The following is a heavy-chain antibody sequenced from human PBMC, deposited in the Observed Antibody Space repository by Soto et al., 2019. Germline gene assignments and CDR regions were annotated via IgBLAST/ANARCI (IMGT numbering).Heavy chain of an antibody. J-gene: IGHJ6*02. CDR2: IIPIFGTA. CDR3: ARLVIWNDGHYYGMDV. CDR1: GGTFSSYA. V-gene: IGHV1-69*12. D-gene: IGHD1-1*01. Sequence: QVQLVQSGAEVKKPGSSVKVSCKASGGTFSSYAISWVRQAPGQGLEWMGGIIPIFGTANYAQKFEGSVTITADESTSTAYIELSSLRAEDTAVYHCARLVIWNDGHYYGMDVWGQGTTVTVSS.